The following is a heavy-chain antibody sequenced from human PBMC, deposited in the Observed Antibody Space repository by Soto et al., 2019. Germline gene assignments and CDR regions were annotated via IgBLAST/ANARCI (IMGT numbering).Heavy chain of an antibody. CDR1: GFTFSSYW. CDR2: IKQDGSEK. D-gene: IGHD4-17*01. CDR3: ARVVEDTVITFDY. V-gene: IGHV3-7*01. J-gene: IGHJ4*02. Sequence: PGGSLRLSCAASGFTFSSYWMSWVRQAPGEGLEWVANIKQDGSEKYYVDSVKGRFTISRDNAKNSLYLQMNSLRAEDTAVYYCARVVEDTVITFDYWGQGTLVTVSS.